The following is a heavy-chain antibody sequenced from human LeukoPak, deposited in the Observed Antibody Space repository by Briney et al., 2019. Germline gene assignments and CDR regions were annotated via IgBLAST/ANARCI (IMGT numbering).Heavy chain of an antibody. D-gene: IGHD6-13*01. Sequence: GGSLRLSCAASGFTFSSHAMHWVRQAPGKGLEWVAVISYDGSNKYYADSVKGRFTISRDNSKNTLYLQMNSLRAEDTAVYYCARDLRGRVFMDVWGKGTTVTVSS. J-gene: IGHJ6*03. CDR3: ARDLRGRVFMDV. CDR2: ISYDGSNK. CDR1: GFTFSSHA. V-gene: IGHV3-30-3*01.